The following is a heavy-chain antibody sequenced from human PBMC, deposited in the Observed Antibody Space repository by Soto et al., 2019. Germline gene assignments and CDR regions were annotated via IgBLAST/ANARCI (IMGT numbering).Heavy chain of an antibody. CDR3: AKEARGTTVTTLFDY. J-gene: IGHJ4*02. CDR2: INNDGSGT. V-gene: IGHV3-74*01. D-gene: IGHD4-17*01. CDR1: GFTFSNYW. Sequence: EVQLEESGGGSVQPGGSLRLSCAASGFTFSNYWMHWVRQPPGKGLEWVSRINNDGSGTSYADSVKGRFTISRDNSKNTLYLQMNSLRVEDTAVYYCAKEARGTTVTTLFDYWGQGTLVTVSS.